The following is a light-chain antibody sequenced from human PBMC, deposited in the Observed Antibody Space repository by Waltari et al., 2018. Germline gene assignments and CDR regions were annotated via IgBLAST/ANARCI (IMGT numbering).Light chain of an antibody. Sequence: DIQMTQCPSTLSASVGDTVTFACRARESISTWLDCYQQRPWKAPKLLIYMASYLETGVPSRFSGSGSGTEFILTISSLRPDDSATYYCQQYSNYYTFGQGTKLEIK. CDR2: MAS. J-gene: IGKJ2*01. CDR1: ESISTW. CDR3: QQYSNYYT. V-gene: IGKV1-5*03.